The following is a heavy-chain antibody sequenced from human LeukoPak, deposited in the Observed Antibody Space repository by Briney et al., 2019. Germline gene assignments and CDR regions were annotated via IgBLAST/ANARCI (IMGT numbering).Heavy chain of an antibody. V-gene: IGHV4-59*01. CDR2: IHYSGST. J-gene: IGHJ4*02. Sequence: SETLSLTCTVSGASISSYYWSWIRQPPGKGLEWIGYIHYSGSTNNNPSLKSRATMSVDTSKNQFSLKLSSVTAADTAVYYCVRDRWLDYWGQGTLVTVSS. CDR1: GASISSYY. CDR3: VRDRWLDY. D-gene: IGHD2-15*01.